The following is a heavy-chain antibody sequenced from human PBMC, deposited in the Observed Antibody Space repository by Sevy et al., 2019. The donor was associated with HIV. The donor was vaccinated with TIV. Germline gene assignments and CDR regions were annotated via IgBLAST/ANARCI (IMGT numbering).Heavy chain of an antibody. CDR1: GGSFSGYY. V-gene: IGHV4-34*01. CDR3: ARHCSGTSCSHAFDI. Sequence: SETLSLTCAVYGGSFSGYYWSWIRQPPGKGLEWIGEINHSGSTNYNPSLKSRVTISVDTSKNQFSLKLSSVTAAATALYYCARHCSGTSCSHAFDIWGQGTMVTVSS. D-gene: IGHD2-2*01. J-gene: IGHJ3*02. CDR2: INHSGST.